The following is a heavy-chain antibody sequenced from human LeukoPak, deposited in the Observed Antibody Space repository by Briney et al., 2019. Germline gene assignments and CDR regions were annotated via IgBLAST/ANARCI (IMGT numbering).Heavy chain of an antibody. Sequence: GASVKVSCKASGGTFSSYAISWVRQAPGQGLEWRGRIIPILGIANYAQKFQGRVTITADKSTSTAYMELGSLRSEDTAVYYCARQSYYDFWSGYYDSYWGQGTLVTVSS. CDR2: IIPILGIA. CDR3: ARQSYYDFWSGYYDSY. D-gene: IGHD3-3*01. J-gene: IGHJ4*02. V-gene: IGHV1-69*04. CDR1: GGTFSSYA.